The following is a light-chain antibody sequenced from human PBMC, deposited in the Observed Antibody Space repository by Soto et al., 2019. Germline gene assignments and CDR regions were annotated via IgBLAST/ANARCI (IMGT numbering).Light chain of an antibody. J-gene: IGKJ3*01. CDR2: GAS. Sequence: EAVLTQYPATLSVFPGERATLSCRASQSVATNLAWYQQRPGQAPRLLIYGASKRAIGLPARFSGSGSGTEFTLTITSLQSEDFAVYYCMQSIQLPFGPGTKVDIK. V-gene: IGKV3-15*01. CDR3: MQSIQLP. CDR1: QSVATN.